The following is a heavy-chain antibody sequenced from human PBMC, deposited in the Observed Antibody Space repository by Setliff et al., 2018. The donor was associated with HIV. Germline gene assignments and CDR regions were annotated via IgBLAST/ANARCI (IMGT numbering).Heavy chain of an antibody. V-gene: IGHV1-18*01. Sequence: ASVKVSCKASGYTFTNFGITWVRQAPGQGLEWMGWISAYTRNTNYAQKVQGRVTMTADTSTNTAYMELRSLRSDDTAVYYCARSVAPPEVFDIWGQGTMVTVS. J-gene: IGHJ3*02. CDR1: GYTFTNFG. CDR2: ISAYTRNT. CDR3: ARSVAPPEVFDI.